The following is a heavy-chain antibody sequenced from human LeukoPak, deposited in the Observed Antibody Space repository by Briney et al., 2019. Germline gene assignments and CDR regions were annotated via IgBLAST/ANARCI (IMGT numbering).Heavy chain of an antibody. CDR1: SGSISGYD. CDR2: ISYSGST. J-gene: IGHJ4*02. Sequence: SETLSLTCTVSSGSISGYDWSWIRQPPGKGLEWMGYISYSGSTNYNPSLKSRVTISVDTSKNQFSLNLSSVTAADTAVYYCARVWNVVTFDYWGQGTLVTVSS. D-gene: IGHD4-23*01. V-gene: IGHV4-59*12. CDR3: ARVWNVVTFDY.